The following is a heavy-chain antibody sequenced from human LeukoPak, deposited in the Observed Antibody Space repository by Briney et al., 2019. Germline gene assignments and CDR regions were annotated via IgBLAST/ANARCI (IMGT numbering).Heavy chain of an antibody. J-gene: IGHJ4*02. CDR1: GFSFTRYG. V-gene: IGHV3-7*01. Sequence: GGSLRLSCAASGFSFTRYGMNWVRQAPGKGLEWVANIKQDGSEKYYVDSVKGRFTISRDNAKNSLYLQMNSLRAEDTAVYYCASYDYVWGSYPYWGQGTLVTVSS. CDR3: ASYDYVWGSYPY. D-gene: IGHD3-16*02. CDR2: IKQDGSEK.